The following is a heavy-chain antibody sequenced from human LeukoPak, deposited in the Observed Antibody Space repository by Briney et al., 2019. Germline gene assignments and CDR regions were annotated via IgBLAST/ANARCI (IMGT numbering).Heavy chain of an antibody. D-gene: IGHD5-18*01. Sequence: GGSLRLSCAASGFIVSNNYMSWVRQAPGKGLEWVSVTYSGGSTYYADSVKGRFTISSDNSKNTLYLQMNSLRAEDTAVYYCARDGGYSYGYGFDYWGQGTLVTVSS. CDR2: TYSGGST. CDR3: ARDGGYSYGYGFDY. J-gene: IGHJ4*02. V-gene: IGHV3-53*01. CDR1: GFIVSNNY.